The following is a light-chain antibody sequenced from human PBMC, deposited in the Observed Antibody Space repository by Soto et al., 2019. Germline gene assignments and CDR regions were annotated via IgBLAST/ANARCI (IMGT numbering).Light chain of an antibody. CDR2: GVS. CDR3: SSYTTTTPIEV. V-gene: IGLV2-14*01. CDR1: NSDIGNYNY. J-gene: IGLJ1*01. Sequence: QSSLAQPASVSGSPGQSITISCTGTNSDIGNYNYVSWYQHHPGKAPKLLIYGVSNRPSGVSNRFSGSKSGNTASLTISGLQAEDEADYYCSSYTTTTPIEVFGTGTKVTVL.